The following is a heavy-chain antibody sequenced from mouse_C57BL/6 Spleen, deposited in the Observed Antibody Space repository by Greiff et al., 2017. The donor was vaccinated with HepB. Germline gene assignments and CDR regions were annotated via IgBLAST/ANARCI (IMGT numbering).Heavy chain of an antibody. CDR1: GFNIKNTY. Sequence: VQLKESVAELVRPGASVKLSCTASGFNIKNTYMHWVKQRPEQGLEWIGRIDPANGNTKYAPKFQGKATITADTSSNTAYLQLSSLTSEDTAIYYCACTVVAPGYFDVWGTGTTVTVSS. CDR2: IDPANGNT. J-gene: IGHJ1*03. CDR3: ACTVVAPGYFDV. V-gene: IGHV14-3*01. D-gene: IGHD1-1*01.